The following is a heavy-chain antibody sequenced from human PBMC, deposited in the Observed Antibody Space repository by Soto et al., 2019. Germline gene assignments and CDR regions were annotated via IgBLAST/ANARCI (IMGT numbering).Heavy chain of an antibody. D-gene: IGHD4-17*01. CDR3: AXQKAPALRIYYYYGMDV. CDR2: IYPGDSDT. V-gene: IGHV5-51*01. CDR1: GYSFTIYW. Sequence: GESLKISCKGSGYSFTIYWIGWVRQMPGKGLEWMGIIYPGDSDTRYSPSFQGQVTISADKSISTAYLQWSSLKASDTAMYYCAXQKAPALRIYYYYGMDVWGQGTTVTVSS. J-gene: IGHJ6*02.